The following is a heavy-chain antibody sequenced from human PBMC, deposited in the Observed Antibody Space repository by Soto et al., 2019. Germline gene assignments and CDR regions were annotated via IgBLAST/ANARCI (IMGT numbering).Heavy chain of an antibody. J-gene: IGHJ4*02. CDR1: GFTFSSYW. D-gene: IGHD1-26*01. CDR3: AREDAVGAHDY. CDR2: LNGVGSRP. V-gene: IGHV3-74*01. Sequence: EVQLVESGGGLVQPGGSLRLSCAASGFTFSSYWMYWVRQAPGKGLVWVSRLNGVGSRPSYADSVKGRCTISRDNAKNTLYLQMNSLRAEDTAVYYCAREDAVGAHDYWGQGTLVTVSS.